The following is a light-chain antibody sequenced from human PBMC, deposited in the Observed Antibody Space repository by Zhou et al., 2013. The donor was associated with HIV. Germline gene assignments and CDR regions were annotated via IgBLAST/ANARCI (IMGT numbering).Light chain of an antibody. J-gene: IGKJ1*01. V-gene: IGKV1-17*01. CDR3: LQHDSTRT. Sequence: DIQMTQSPSSLSASVGDRVTITCRASQSISSYLNWYQQKPGKAPKRLIYAASSLQSGVPSRFSGSGSGTEFTLTISSLQPEDFATYYCLQHDSTRTFGQGTKVEIK. CDR1: QSISSY. CDR2: AAS.